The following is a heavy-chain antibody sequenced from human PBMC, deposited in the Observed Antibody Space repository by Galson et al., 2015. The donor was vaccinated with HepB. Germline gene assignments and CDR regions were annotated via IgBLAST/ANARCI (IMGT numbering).Heavy chain of an antibody. D-gene: IGHD1-26*01. J-gene: IGHJ4*02. V-gene: IGHV3-23*01. Sequence: SLRLSCAASGFTFSSYAMSWVRQAPGKGLEWVSTFSGSGGSTYYADSVKGRFTISRDNSKNTLYLQMSSLRAEDTAIYYCAKGVVGPNTAIDYWGQGTLVTVSS. CDR3: AKGVVGPNTAIDY. CDR2: FSGSGGST. CDR1: GFTFSSYA.